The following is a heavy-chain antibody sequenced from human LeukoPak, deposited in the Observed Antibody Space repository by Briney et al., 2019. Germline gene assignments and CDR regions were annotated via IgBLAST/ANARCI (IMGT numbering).Heavy chain of an antibody. CDR2: INPNSGGT. D-gene: IGHD6-19*01. V-gene: IGHV1-2*06. CDR3: ARSAAVAGTGEFDY. Sequence: ASVKVSCKASGYTFTGYYMHWVRQAPGQGLEWMGRINPNSGGTNYALKFQGRVTMTRDTSISTAYMELSRLRSDDTAVYYCARSAAVAGTGEFDYWGQGTLVTVSS. J-gene: IGHJ4*02. CDR1: GYTFTGYY.